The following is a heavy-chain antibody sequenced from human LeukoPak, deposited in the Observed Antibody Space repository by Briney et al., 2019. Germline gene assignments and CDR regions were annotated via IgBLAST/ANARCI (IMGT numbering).Heavy chain of an antibody. V-gene: IGHV3-15*01. CDR1: GFAFSTYS. Sequence: GGSLRLSCAASGFAFSTYSMSWVRQTPGKGLEWVGRIKSKTDGGTTDYAAPVKGRFTISRDESKNTMYLQMNSLKIEDTAVYYCTTTGGSYSYWYAFDIWGQGTMVTVSS. D-gene: IGHD3-10*01. CDR2: IKSKTDGGTT. J-gene: IGHJ3*02. CDR3: TTTGGSYSYWYAFDI.